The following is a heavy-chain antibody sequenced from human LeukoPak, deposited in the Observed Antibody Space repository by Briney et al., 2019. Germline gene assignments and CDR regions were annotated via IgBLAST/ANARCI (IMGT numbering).Heavy chain of an antibody. D-gene: IGHD2-2*01. Sequence: GGSLRLXCAASGFTFSSYSVNWGRQAPGKGLEWVSSISSSSSYIYYADSVKGRFTISRGNAKNSLYLQMNSLRAEDTAVYYSALGNVVVPAAISPWGQGTLVTVSS. CDR3: ALGNVVVPAAISP. V-gene: IGHV3-21*01. CDR2: ISSSSSYI. J-gene: IGHJ5*02. CDR1: GFTFSSYS.